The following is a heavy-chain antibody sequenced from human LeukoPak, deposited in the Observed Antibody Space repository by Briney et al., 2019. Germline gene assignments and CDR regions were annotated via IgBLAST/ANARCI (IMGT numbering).Heavy chain of an antibody. Sequence: PLETLSLTCVVNGGSFTDYYWTWIRQAPGNGLEWVGDIDHRGSINYNPSLKSRVTISVDTSKNQFSLRLSSVTAADTAVYYCARGLVVVTMTSSIMDVWGQGTTVTVSS. CDR2: IDHRGSI. V-gene: IGHV4-34*01. CDR1: GGSFTDYY. CDR3: ARGLVVVTMTSSIMDV. D-gene: IGHD3-22*01. J-gene: IGHJ6*02.